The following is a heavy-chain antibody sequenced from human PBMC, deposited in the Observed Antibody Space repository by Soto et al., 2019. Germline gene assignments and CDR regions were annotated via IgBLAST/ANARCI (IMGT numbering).Heavy chain of an antibody. V-gene: IGHV4-30-2*01. D-gene: IGHD6-19*01. Sequence: TLSLTCAVSGGSISSGGYSWSWIRQPPGKGLEWIGYIYHSGSTYYNPSLKSRVTISVDRSKNQFSLKLSSVTAADTAVYYCARGAMAVAGKDYYYYGMDVWGQGTIVTVSS. J-gene: IGHJ6*02. CDR1: GGSISSGGYS. CDR2: IYHSGST. CDR3: ARGAMAVAGKDYYYYGMDV.